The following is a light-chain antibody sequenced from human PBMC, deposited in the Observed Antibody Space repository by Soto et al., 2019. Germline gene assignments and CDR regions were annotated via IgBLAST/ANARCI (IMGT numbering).Light chain of an antibody. J-gene: IGKJ5*01. CDR2: GAS. CDR1: QSVSSD. CDR3: QQYNKWALT. Sequence: EIVMTQSPATLSVSPGERATLSCRASQSVSSDLAWYQQKPGQAPRLLIYGASTRATGIPARFSGSGSGTEFTLIISSLPSEDFAVYYCQQYNKWALTFGEGTRLEVK. V-gene: IGKV3-15*01.